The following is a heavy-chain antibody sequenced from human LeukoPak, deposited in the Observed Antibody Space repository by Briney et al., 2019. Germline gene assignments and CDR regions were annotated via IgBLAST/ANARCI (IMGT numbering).Heavy chain of an antibody. J-gene: IGHJ3*02. D-gene: IGHD2-2*01. CDR2: IKQDGSEK. V-gene: IGHV3-7*01. CDR1: GFTFSSYG. Sequence: GGSLRLSCAASGFTFSSYGMHWVRQAPGKGLEWVATIKQDGSEKYYVDSVRGRFTISRDNAKNSLYLQMNSLRAEDTAVYYCAREPLEYCSSTSCPTGAFDIWGQGTMVTVSS. CDR3: AREPLEYCSSTSCPTGAFDI.